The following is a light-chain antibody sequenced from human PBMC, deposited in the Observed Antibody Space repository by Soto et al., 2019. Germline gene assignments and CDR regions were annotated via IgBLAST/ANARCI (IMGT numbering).Light chain of an antibody. CDR2: KNN. V-gene: IGLV1-47*01. J-gene: IGLJ1*01. CDR1: SSNIGSNF. Sequence: QSVLTQPPSASGTPGQRVTISCSGRSSNIGSNFVYWYQQLPGTAPKLLIFKNNQRPSGVPDRFSASKSGTSASLAISGLRSGDEADYYCATWDDSLNDYVFATGTKLTVL. CDR3: ATWDDSLNDYV.